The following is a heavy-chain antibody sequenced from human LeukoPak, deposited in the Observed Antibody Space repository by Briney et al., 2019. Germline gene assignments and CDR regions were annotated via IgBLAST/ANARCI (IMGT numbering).Heavy chain of an antibody. CDR2: ISAYNGNT. J-gene: IGHJ4*02. CDR1: GYTFTSYG. Sequence: ASVAVSCKASGYTFTSYGISWVRQAPGQGGEGMGWISAYNGNTNYAQKLQGRVTMTTDTSTSTAYMELRSLRSDDTAVYYCARVRSYGSGSYSYYFDYWGQGTLVTVSS. V-gene: IGHV1-18*01. CDR3: ARVRSYGSGSYSYYFDY. D-gene: IGHD3-10*01.